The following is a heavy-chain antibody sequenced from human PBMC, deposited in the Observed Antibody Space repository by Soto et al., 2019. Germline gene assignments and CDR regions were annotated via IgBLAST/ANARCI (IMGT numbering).Heavy chain of an antibody. CDR2: ISYDGSNK. J-gene: IGHJ4*02. CDR1: GFTFSSYG. V-gene: IGHV3-30*18. CDR3: AKDRRKVVVAAPFDY. Sequence: QVQLVESGGGVVQPGRSLRLSCAASGFTFSSYGMHWVRQAPGKGLEWVAVISYDGSNKYYADSVKGRFTISRDNSKNTLYLQMKSLRAEDTAVYYCAKDRRKVVVAAPFDYWGQGALGTVST. D-gene: IGHD2-15*01.